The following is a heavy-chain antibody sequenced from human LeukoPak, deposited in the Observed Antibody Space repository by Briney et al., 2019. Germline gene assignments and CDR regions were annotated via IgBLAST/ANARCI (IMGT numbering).Heavy chain of an antibody. J-gene: IGHJ6*03. Sequence: PGGSLRLSCAASGFTFSSYSMNWVRQAPGKGLEWVSSISSSSSYIYYADSVKGRFTISRDNAKNSLYLQMNSLRAEDTAVYYCARDLLPYSSSSRQPNYYYYMDVWGKGTTVTVSS. V-gene: IGHV3-21*01. D-gene: IGHD6-6*01. CDR3: ARDLLPYSSSSRQPNYYYYMDV. CDR2: ISSSSSYI. CDR1: GFTFSSYS.